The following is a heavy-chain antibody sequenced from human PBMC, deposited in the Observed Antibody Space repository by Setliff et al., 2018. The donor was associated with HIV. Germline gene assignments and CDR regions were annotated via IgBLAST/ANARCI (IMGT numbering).Heavy chain of an antibody. V-gene: IGHV3-64*02. CDR3: ARDRCGTNGCDNASDL. CDR1: GFTFSHYG. CDR2: ISDNGGRT. D-gene: IGHD2-8*01. Sequence: GGSLRLSCVASGFTFSHYGMHWVRQAPGKGLDYVSLISDNGGRTYYVESVKGRFTISRDNSKNTLYLQMGSLRIEDTGVYYCARDRCGTNGCDNASDLWGQGTMVTVS. J-gene: IGHJ3*01.